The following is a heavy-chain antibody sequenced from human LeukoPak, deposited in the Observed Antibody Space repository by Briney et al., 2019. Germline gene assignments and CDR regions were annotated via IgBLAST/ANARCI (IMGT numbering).Heavy chain of an antibody. CDR3: AKGKRTTARGYYYMDV. CDR2: INQDESER. D-gene: IGHD6-25*01. V-gene: IGHV3-7*03. Sequence: PGGSLRLSCATSGFIFSRYWMSWVRQAPGKGLEWVANINQDESERNYVDSVKGRFTISRDNAKNSLDLQMNSLRAEDTAVYYCAKGKRTTARGYYYMDVWGKGTTVTVSS. CDR1: GFIFSRYW. J-gene: IGHJ6*03.